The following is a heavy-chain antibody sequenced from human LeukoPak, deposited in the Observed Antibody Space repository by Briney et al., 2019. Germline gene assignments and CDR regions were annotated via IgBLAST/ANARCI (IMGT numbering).Heavy chain of an antibody. V-gene: IGHV1-69*04. CDR3: ASRARSGGSSPDAFDI. CDR1: GGTCSSYA. J-gene: IGHJ3*02. Sequence: ASVKVSCKASGGTCSSYAISWVRQAPGQGLEWLGRIIPILGIANYAQKFQGRVTITADKSTSTAYMELSSLRSEDTAVYYCASRARSGGSSPDAFDIWGQGTMVTVSS. D-gene: IGHD2-15*01. CDR2: IIPILGIA.